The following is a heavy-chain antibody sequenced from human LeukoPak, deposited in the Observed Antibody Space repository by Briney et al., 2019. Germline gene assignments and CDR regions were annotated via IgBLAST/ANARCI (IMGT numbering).Heavy chain of an antibody. CDR3: VTMIVAS. V-gene: IGHV3-7*01. CDR1: GFTFSDYW. J-gene: IGHJ4*02. D-gene: IGHD3-22*01. CDR2: IKQDGSEK. Sequence: GGSLRLSCAASGFTFSDYWMQWVRQAPGKGREWVADIKQDGSEKNYVDSVKGRFTISRDNAKNSLYLQMNSLRAEDTAVYYCVTMIVASRGQGTLVTVSS.